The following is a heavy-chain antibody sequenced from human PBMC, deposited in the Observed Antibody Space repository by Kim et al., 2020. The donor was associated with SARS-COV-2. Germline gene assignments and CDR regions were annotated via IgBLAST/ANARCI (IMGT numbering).Heavy chain of an antibody. V-gene: IGHV4-39*01. D-gene: IGHD3-22*01. CDR3: ARIPFDSSGYYPRGRFDP. CDR1: GGSISSSSYY. Sequence: SETLSLTCTVSGGSISSSSYYWGWIRQPPGKGLEWIGSIYYSGSTYYNPSLKSRVTISVDTSKNQFSLKLSSVTAADTAVYYCARIPFDSSGYYPRGRFDPWGQGTVVTVSS. J-gene: IGHJ5*02. CDR2: IYYSGST.